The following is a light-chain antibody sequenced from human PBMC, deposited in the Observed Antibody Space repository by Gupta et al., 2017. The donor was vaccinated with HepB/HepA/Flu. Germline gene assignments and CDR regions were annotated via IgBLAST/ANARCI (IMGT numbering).Light chain of an antibody. CDR1: SSDVGGYNL. V-gene: IGLV2-23*02. J-gene: IGLJ2*01. CDR3: CSYAGSSVVV. CDR2: EVS. Sequence: QSALTQPASVSWSPGQSTTISCTGTSSDVGGYNLVSWYQQHPGKAPKLMIYEVSKRPSGVSNRFSGSKSGNTASLTISGLQAEDEADYYCCSYAGSSVVVFGGGTKLTVL.